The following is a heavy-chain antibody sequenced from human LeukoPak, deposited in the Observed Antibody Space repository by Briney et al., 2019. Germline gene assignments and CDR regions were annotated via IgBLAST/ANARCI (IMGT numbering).Heavy chain of an antibody. J-gene: IGHJ5*02. CDR3: ANRRHYDILTGYGNWFDP. CDR1: GFTFSSYS. V-gene: IGHV3-21*04. Sequence: GGSLRLSCAASGFTFSSYSMSWVRQAPGKGLEWVSSISSSRNYIYYADSVKGRFTISRDNAKNSLYLQMNSLRAEDTAVYYCANRRHYDILTGYGNWFDPWGQGTLVTVSS. CDR2: ISSSRNYI. D-gene: IGHD3-9*01.